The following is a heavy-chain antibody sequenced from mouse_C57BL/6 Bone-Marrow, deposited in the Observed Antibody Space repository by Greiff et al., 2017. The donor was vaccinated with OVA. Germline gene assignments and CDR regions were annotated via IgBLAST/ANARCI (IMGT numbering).Heavy chain of an antibody. J-gene: IGHJ4*01. CDR2: INPSTGGT. D-gene: IGHD2-4*01. CDR3: IYYDFNYAMDY. Sequence: EVKLMESGPELVKPGASVKISCKASGYSFTGYYMNWVKQSPEKSLEWIGEINPSTGGTTYNQKFKAKATLTVDKSSSTAYMQLKSLTSEDSAVYYCIYYDFNYAMDYWGQGTSVTVSS. V-gene: IGHV1-42*01. CDR1: GYSFTGYY.